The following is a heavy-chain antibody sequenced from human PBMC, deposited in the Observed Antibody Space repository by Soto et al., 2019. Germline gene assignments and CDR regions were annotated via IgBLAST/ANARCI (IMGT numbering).Heavy chain of an antibody. J-gene: IGHJ3*02. V-gene: IGHV3-7*03. D-gene: IGHD6-25*01. CDR2: IKQDGSEK. CDR3: ARSAHSDAFDI. CDR1: GFTFSSYW. Sequence: GGSLRLSCAASGFTFSSYWVSWVRQAPGKGLEWVANIKQDGSEKYYVDSVKGRFTISRDNAKNSLYLQMNSLRAEDTAVYYCARSAHSDAFDIWGQGTMVT.